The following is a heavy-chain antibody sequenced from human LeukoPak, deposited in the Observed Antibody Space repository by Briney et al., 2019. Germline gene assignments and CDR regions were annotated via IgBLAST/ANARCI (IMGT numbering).Heavy chain of an antibody. CDR2: IYYSGST. CDR3: ARGVEYSSSSNAFDI. Sequence: SETLSLTCTVSGGSISSYYWSWIRQPPGKGLEWIGYIYYSGSTNYNPSLKSRVTISVDTSKNQFSLKLSSVTAADTAVYYCARGVEYSSSSNAFDIWGQGTMVTVSS. CDR1: GGSISSYY. J-gene: IGHJ3*02. V-gene: IGHV4-59*08. D-gene: IGHD6-6*01.